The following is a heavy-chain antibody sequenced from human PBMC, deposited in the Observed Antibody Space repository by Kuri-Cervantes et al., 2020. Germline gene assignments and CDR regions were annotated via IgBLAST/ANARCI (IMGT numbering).Heavy chain of an antibody. CDR2: ISYDGSNK. CDR1: GFTFSSYA. Sequence: GESLKISCAASGFTFSSYAMHWVRQAPGKGLEWVAVISYDGSNKYYADSVKGRFTISRDNSKNTVYLQMNNLRAEDTAVYYCARADHPSGYFDYWGQGTLVTVSS. CDR3: ARADHPSGYFDY. D-gene: IGHD3-22*01. J-gene: IGHJ4*02. V-gene: IGHV3-30*14.